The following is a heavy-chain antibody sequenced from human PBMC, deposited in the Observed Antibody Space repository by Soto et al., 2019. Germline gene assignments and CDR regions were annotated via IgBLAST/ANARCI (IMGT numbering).Heavy chain of an antibody. CDR2: IYSGGST. D-gene: IGHD3-16*01. Sequence: EVQLVESGGGWVQPGGSLRLSCAASGFTVSSNYMSWVRQAPGKGLEWVSVIYSGGSTYYADSVKGRFTISRDNSKNTLYLQMNSLRAEDTAVYYCARDMYDYIWGTSLFDYWGQGTLVTVSS. J-gene: IGHJ4*02. CDR1: GFTVSSNY. CDR3: ARDMYDYIWGTSLFDY. V-gene: IGHV3-66*01.